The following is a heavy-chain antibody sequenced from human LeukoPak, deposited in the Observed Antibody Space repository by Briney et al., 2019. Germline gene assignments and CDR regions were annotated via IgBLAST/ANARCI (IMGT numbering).Heavy chain of an antibody. CDR3: ASSDKYSSSWYADFDY. V-gene: IGHV4-34*01. D-gene: IGHD6-13*01. J-gene: IGHJ4*02. Sequence: SETLSLTCAVYGGSFSGYYWSWIRQPPGKGLEWIGEINHSGSTNYNPSLKSRVTMSVDTSKNQFSLKLSSVTAADTAVYYCASSDKYSSSWYADFDYWGQGTLVTVSS. CDR1: GGSFSGYY. CDR2: INHSGST.